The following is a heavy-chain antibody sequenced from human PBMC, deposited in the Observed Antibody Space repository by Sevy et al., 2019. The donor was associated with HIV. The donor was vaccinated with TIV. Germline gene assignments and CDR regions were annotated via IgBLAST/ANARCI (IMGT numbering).Heavy chain of an antibody. D-gene: IGHD3-3*01. CDR1: GFTFSSYS. CDR2: ISSSSSYI. Sequence: GGSLRLSCAASGFTFSSYSMNWVRQAPGKGLEWVSSISSSSSYIYYADSVKGRFTISRDNAKNSLYLQMNSLRAEDTAVYYCARGGHYDFWSGYYTSTEYFQYWGQGTLVTVSS. V-gene: IGHV3-21*01. J-gene: IGHJ1*01. CDR3: ARGGHYDFWSGYYTSTEYFQY.